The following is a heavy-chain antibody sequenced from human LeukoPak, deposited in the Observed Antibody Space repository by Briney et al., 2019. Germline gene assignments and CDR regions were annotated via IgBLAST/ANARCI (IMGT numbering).Heavy chain of an antibody. CDR1: GYTFTGYY. CDR3: ARASTKTRPLHY. V-gene: IGHV1-2*02. Sequence: GASVKVSCTAPGYTFTGYYMHWVRQAPGQGLEWMGWINPNSGGTNYAQKFQGRVTMTRDTSISTPYMELSRLRSDDTAVYYCARASTKTRPLHYWGQGTLVTVSS. J-gene: IGHJ4*02. CDR2: INPNSGGT.